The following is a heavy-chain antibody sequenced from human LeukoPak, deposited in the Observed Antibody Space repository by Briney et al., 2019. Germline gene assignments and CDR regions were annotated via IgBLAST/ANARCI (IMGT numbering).Heavy chain of an antibody. V-gene: IGHV3-23*01. J-gene: IGHJ3*02. CDR1: GFTFPNYA. Sequence: GGSLRLSCTGSGFTFPNYAMSWVRQAPGKGLEWVSAISGSGGSTYYADSVKGRFTISRDNSKNTLYLQMNSLRAEDTAVYYCAKDRRGMLGPYDAFDIWGQGTMVTVSS. CDR2: ISGSGGST. D-gene: IGHD2-8*01. CDR3: AKDRRGMLGPYDAFDI.